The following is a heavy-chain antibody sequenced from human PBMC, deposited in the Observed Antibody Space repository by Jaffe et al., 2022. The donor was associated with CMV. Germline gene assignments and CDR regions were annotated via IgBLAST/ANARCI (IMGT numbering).Heavy chain of an antibody. Sequence: EVQLVESGGGLVKPGGSLRLSCAASGFTFSSYSMNWVRQAPGKGLEWVSSISSSSSYIYYADSVKGRFTISRDNAKNSLYLQMNSLRAEDTAVYYCARELNYCSSTSCYSASYYYYGMDVWGQGTTVTVSS. CDR3: ARELNYCSSTSCYSASYYYYGMDV. CDR1: GFTFSSYS. J-gene: IGHJ6*02. D-gene: IGHD2-2*02. V-gene: IGHV3-21*01. CDR2: ISSSSSYI.